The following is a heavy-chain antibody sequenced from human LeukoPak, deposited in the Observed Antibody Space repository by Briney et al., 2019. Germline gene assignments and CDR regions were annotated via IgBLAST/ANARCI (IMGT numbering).Heavy chain of an antibody. Sequence: ASVKVSCKAAGYTFNGYYMHWVRQAPGQGLEWMGRINPNSGGTNYAQKFQGRVTMTRDTSISTAYMELSRLRSDDTAVYYCARDRVRIVATIWNWFDPWGQGTLVTVSS. V-gene: IGHV1-2*06. D-gene: IGHD5-12*01. CDR3: ARDRVRIVATIWNWFDP. CDR1: GYTFNGYY. J-gene: IGHJ5*02. CDR2: INPNSGGT.